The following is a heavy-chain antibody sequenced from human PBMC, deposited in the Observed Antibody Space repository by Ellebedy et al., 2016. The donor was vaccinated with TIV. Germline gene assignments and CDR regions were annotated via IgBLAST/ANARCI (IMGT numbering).Heavy chain of an antibody. V-gene: IGHV3-30*04. Sequence: GGSLRLSCAASGFIFSSFAMFWVRQAPGKGLEWVAVISYDGKNKFYADSVKVRFSLSRATSQNTEFLQMDSLTTEDTAVYYCARGPSASAYLDSWGQGALVIVSS. CDR3: ARGPSASAYLDS. J-gene: IGHJ4*02. CDR1: GFIFSSFA. CDR2: ISYDGKNK.